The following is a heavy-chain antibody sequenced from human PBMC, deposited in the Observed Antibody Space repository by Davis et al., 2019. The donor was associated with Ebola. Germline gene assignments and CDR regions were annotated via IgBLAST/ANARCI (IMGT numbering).Heavy chain of an antibody. Sequence: AASVQVSCKASGYTFTSYAMHWVRQAPGQRLEWMGWINAGNGNTKYSQKFQGRVTITRDTSASTAYMELSSLRSEDTAVYYWARGELPTTDYWGQGTLVTVSS. J-gene: IGHJ4*02. D-gene: IGHD1-26*01. V-gene: IGHV1-3*01. CDR3: ARGELPTTDY. CDR2: INAGNGNT. CDR1: GYTFTSYA.